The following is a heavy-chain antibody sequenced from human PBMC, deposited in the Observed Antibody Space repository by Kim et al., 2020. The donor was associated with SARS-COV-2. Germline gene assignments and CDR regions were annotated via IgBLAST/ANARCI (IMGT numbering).Heavy chain of an antibody. D-gene: IGHD6-13*01. Sequence: YADSVKGRFTISRDNSKNTLYLQMNSLRAEDTAVYYCAKGGAAAADFDYWGQGTLVTVSS. V-gene: IGHV3-23*01. J-gene: IGHJ4*02. CDR3: AKGGAAAADFDY.